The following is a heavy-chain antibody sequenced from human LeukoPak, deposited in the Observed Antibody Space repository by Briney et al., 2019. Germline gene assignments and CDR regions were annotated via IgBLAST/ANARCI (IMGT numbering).Heavy chain of an antibody. CDR1: GGSVSSGSYY. CDR3: AREISTVYDY. CDR2: IYYSGST. V-gene: IGHV4-31*03. D-gene: IGHD4-11*01. J-gene: IGHJ4*02. Sequence: TTSETLSLTCTVSGGSVSSGSYYWSWIRQHPGKGLEWIGYIYYSGSTYYNPSLKSRVTISVDTSKNQFSLKLSSVTAADTAVYYCAREISTVYDYWGQGTLVTVSS.